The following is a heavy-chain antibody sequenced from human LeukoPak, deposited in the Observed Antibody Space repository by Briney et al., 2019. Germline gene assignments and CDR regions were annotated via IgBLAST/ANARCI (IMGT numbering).Heavy chain of an antibody. Sequence: SETLSLTCAVCGGSFSGYYWSWIRQPPGKGLEWIGEINHSGSTNYNPSLKSRVTISVDTSKNQFSLKLSSVTAADTAVYYCARADYYDSPGDVCGKGTTVTVSS. D-gene: IGHD3-22*01. CDR3: ARADYYDSPGDV. V-gene: IGHV4-34*01. CDR2: INHSGST. J-gene: IGHJ6*04. CDR1: GGSFSGYY.